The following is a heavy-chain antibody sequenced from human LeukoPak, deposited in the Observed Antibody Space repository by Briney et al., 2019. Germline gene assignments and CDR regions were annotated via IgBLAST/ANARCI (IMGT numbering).Heavy chain of an antibody. J-gene: IGHJ4*02. Sequence: GGSLRLSCAASGFTFSSYAMSWVRQAPGKGLEWVSAISGSGGSTYYADSVKGRFTISRDNSKNTLYLQMSSLRAEDTAVYYCAKDLRYSSGWYSDYWGQGTLVTVSS. CDR2: ISGSGGST. D-gene: IGHD6-19*01. CDR1: GFTFSSYA. V-gene: IGHV3-23*01. CDR3: AKDLRYSSGWYSDY.